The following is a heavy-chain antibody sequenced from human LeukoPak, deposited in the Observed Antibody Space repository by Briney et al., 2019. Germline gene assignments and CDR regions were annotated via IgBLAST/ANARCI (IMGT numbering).Heavy chain of an antibody. CDR2: IFYSGST. J-gene: IGHJ4*02. Sequence: PGGSLRLPCAASGFSFSDYYMSWIRQAPGKGLEWIGSIFYSGSTYYNPSLKSRVTISVDTSKNQFSLKLSSVTASDTAVYYCARRRVDNRSGWYFDYWGEGTLVTVSS. V-gene: IGHV4-39*01. CDR3: ARRRVDNRSGWYFDY. D-gene: IGHD6-25*01. CDR1: GFSFSDYY.